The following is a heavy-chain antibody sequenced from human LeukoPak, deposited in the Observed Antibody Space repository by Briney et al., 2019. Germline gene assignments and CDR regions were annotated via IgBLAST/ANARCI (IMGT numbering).Heavy chain of an antibody. D-gene: IGHD3-10*01. CDR2: IYPGDSDI. CDR1: GYNFTTYW. CDR3: ARHSPYHGSGSYSFNPFDY. J-gene: IGHJ4*02. Sequence: GESRKISCKGSGYNFTTYWIGWVRQMPGKGLEWMGIIYPGDSDIRYSPSFQGQVTISADKSISTAYLQWSSLKASDTAMYYCARHSPYHGSGSYSFNPFDYWGQGTLVTVSS. V-gene: IGHV5-51*01.